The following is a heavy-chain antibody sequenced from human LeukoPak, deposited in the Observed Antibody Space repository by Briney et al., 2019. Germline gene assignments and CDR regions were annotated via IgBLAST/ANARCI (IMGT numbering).Heavy chain of an antibody. D-gene: IGHD1-26*01. CDR3: ARDGSGSYFDY. CDR1: GFTFSSYS. CDR2: ISSSSSYI. V-gene: IGHV3-21*01. Sequence: GGSLRLSCAASGFTFSSYSMNWVRQAPGKGLEWVSSISSSSSYIYYVDSVKGRFTISRDDAKNSLYLQMNSLRAEDTAVYYCARDGSGSYFDYWGQGTLVTVSS. J-gene: IGHJ4*02.